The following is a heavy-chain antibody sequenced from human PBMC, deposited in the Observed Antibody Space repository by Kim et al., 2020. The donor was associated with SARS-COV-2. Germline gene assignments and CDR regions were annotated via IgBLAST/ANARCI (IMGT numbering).Heavy chain of an antibody. J-gene: IGHJ6*02. V-gene: IGHV4-34*01. CDR3: ARDRTLDV. CDR2: RGST. D-gene: IGHD1-1*01. Sequence: RGSTNYNPSLKSRVTISVDTSKNQFSLKLSSVTAADTAVYYCARDRTLDVWGQGTTVTVSS.